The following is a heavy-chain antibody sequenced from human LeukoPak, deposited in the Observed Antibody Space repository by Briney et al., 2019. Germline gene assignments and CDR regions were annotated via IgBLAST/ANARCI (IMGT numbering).Heavy chain of an antibody. V-gene: IGHV4-59*01. J-gene: IGHJ6*04. CDR2: IYYSGST. CDR1: GGSISSYY. CDR3: ARLYCSGGSCYPYYYYYGMDV. D-gene: IGHD2-15*01. Sequence: PSETLSLTCTVSGGSISSYYWSWIRRPPGKGLEWIGYIYYSGSTNYNPSLKSRVTISVDTSKNQFSLKLSSVTAADTAVYYCARLYCSGGSCYPYYYYYGMDVWGKGTTVTVSS.